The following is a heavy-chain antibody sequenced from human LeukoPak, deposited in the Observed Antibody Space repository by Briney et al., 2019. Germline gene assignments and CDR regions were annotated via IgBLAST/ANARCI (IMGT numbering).Heavy chain of an antibody. CDR2: ISSSGSTI. Sequence: GGSLRLSCAASGFTFSDYYMSWIRQAPGKGLEWVSYISSSGSTIYYADSVKGRFTISRDNAKNSLYLQMNSLRAEDTAVYYCARDRSPYYYASGRAGMDVWGQGAMVTVAS. CDR1: GFTFSDYY. CDR3: ARDRSPYYYASGRAGMDV. J-gene: IGHJ6*02. V-gene: IGHV3-11*01. D-gene: IGHD3-10*01.